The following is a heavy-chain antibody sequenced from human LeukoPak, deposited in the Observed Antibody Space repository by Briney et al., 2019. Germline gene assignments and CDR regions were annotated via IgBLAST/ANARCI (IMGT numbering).Heavy chain of an antibody. CDR1: GFTVSNNY. D-gene: IGHD4/OR15-4a*01. J-gene: IGHJ6*02. CDR2: IYSGGST. Sequence: PGGSLRLSCAVSGFTVSNNYMNWVRQAPGKGLEWVSVIYSGGSTYYADSVKGRFTISRDNSKNTLFLQVNSLRAEDTAVYYCAKAGALYYYGMDVWGQGTTVTVSS. V-gene: IGHV3-53*01. CDR3: AKAGALYYYGMDV.